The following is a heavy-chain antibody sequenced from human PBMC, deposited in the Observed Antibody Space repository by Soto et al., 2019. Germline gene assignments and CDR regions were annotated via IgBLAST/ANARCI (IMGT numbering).Heavy chain of an antibody. D-gene: IGHD3-3*01. CDR2: ISYDGSNE. V-gene: IGHV3-30-3*01. Sequence: QVQLVESGGGVVQPGRSLRLSCAVSGFSFSSYAMHWFRQAQGKGLEWVAVISYDGSNEYYADSVKGRFTISRDNSKNTLYLEVNTLRVEDTAVYYCTRVRSDFWSGFPYWVQGTLVTVSS. CDR1: GFSFSSYA. J-gene: IGHJ4*02. CDR3: TRVRSDFWSGFPY.